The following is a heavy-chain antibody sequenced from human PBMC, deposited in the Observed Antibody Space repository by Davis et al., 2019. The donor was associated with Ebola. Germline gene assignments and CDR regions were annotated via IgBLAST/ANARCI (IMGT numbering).Heavy chain of an antibody. Sequence: ESLKISCAASGFTFSSYAMSWVRQAPGKGLEWIGYIYYSGSTNYNPSLKSRVTISVDTSKNQFSLKLSSVTAADTAVYYCARVDTAMAVDYWGQGTLVTVSS. CDR3: ARVDTAMAVDY. J-gene: IGHJ4*02. CDR2: IYYSGST. D-gene: IGHD5-18*01. CDR1: GFTFSSYA. V-gene: IGHV4-59*01.